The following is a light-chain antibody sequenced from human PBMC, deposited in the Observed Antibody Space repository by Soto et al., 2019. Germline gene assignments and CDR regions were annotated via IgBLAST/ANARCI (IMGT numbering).Light chain of an antibody. Sequence: DIQMTQSPSSLSASVGDRVTITCRTNQDISNHLAWYQQKPGKVPKLLIYGASKLETGVHSRFSGSGSGTLFTLTISSLQPEDVATYYCQKYNSAPNTFGQGTRLEIK. CDR1: QDISNH. J-gene: IGKJ2*01. CDR3: QKYNSAPNT. V-gene: IGKV1-27*01. CDR2: GAS.